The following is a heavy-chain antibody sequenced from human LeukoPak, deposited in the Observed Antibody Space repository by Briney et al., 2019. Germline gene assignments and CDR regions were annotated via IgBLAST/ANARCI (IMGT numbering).Heavy chain of an antibody. D-gene: IGHD6-19*01. CDR1: GYIFTTYD. Sequence: ASVKVSCKASGYIFTTYDVNWVRQATGQGLEWMGWMNANSGNTGYAQKFQGRVTMTRNTSISTAYMELSSLRSEDTAVYYCARSLPAAVAGIGSWGQGTLVTVSS. CDR2: MNANSGNT. J-gene: IGHJ4*02. CDR3: ARSLPAAVAGIGS. V-gene: IGHV1-8*01.